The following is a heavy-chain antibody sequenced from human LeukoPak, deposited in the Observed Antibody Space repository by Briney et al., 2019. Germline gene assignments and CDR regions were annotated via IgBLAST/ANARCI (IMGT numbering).Heavy chain of an antibody. D-gene: IGHD5-24*01. V-gene: IGHV1-69*04. CDR1: GGTFSSYA. Sequence: SVKVSCKASGGTFSSYAISWVRQAPGQGLEWMGRIIPILGIANYAQKFQGRVTITADKSTSTAYMELSSLRAEDTAVYYCARDGNYRDGYKRLAYWGQGTLVTVSS. CDR2: IIPILGIA. CDR3: ARDGNYRDGYKRLAY. J-gene: IGHJ4*02.